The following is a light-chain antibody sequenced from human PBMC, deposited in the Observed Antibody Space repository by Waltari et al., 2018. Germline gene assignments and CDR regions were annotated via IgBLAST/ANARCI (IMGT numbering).Light chain of an antibody. CDR3: SAWDSSLSAWL. CDR2: RDN. CDR1: NNNVGYQG. Sequence: QAGLTQPPSVSKGLRQTATLTCTGHNNNVGYQGAAWLQQHQGHPPKLLSYRDNNRPSGISERFSASRSGNTASLTITGLQPEDEADYYCSAWDSSLSAWLFGGGTKLTVL. J-gene: IGLJ3*02. V-gene: IGLV10-54*04.